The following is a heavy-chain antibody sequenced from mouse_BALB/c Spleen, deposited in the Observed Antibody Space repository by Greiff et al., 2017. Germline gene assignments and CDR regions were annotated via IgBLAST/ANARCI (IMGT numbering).Heavy chain of an antibody. D-gene: IGHD2-1*01. CDR2: INPSNGRT. J-gene: IGHJ3*02. CDR3: ARSGNYDG. V-gene: IGHV1S81*02. CDR1: GYTFTSYW. Sequence: QVQLKQPGAELVKPGASVKLSCKASGYTFTSYWMHWVKQRPGQGLEWIGEINPSNGRTNYNEKFKSKATLTVDKSSSTAYMQLSSLTSEDSAVYYCARSGNYDGWGQGTLVTVSA.